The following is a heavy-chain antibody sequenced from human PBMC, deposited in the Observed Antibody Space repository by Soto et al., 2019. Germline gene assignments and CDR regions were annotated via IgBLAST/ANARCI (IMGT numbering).Heavy chain of an antibody. D-gene: IGHD2-8*01. J-gene: IGHJ6*02. Sequence: QVQLQESGPGLVKSSETLSLTCSVSGGSIRSNSYYWGWIRQPPGTGLEWIGAIYYSGASYHNPSLKSRVTVSIDLSRNQFSLKLSSLTAADTALYYCVRGDCGNGLCRFSAMDVWGHGTTVTVSS. CDR2: IYYSGAS. CDR3: VRGDCGNGLCRFSAMDV. V-gene: IGHV4-39*01. CDR1: GGSIRSNSYY.